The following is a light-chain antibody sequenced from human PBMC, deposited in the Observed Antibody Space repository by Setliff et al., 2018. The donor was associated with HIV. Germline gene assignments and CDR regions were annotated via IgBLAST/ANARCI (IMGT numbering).Light chain of an antibody. Sequence: QSALAQPASVSGSPGQSITISCTGTSGDVGRYNFVSWYQQHPGKAPKLIIYEVNNRPSGVSSRFSGSKSGSTASLTISGLQAEDEADYYCSSYTIETSYVFGTGTKVTVL. CDR1: SGDVGRYNF. J-gene: IGLJ1*01. CDR2: EVN. CDR3: SSYTIETSYV. V-gene: IGLV2-14*01.